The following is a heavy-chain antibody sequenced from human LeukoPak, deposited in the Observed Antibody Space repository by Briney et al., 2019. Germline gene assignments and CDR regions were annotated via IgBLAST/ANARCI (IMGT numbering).Heavy chain of an antibody. CDR1: GGSISSYY. D-gene: IGHD1-26*01. Sequence: PSETLSLTCTVSGGSISSYYWSWIRQPAGKGLEWIGRIYTSGSTNYNPSLKSRVTISVDKSKNQFSLKLSSVTAADTAVYYCASISGSYGPFDYRGQGTLVTVSS. CDR2: IYTSGST. CDR3: ASISGSYGPFDY. V-gene: IGHV4-4*07. J-gene: IGHJ4*02.